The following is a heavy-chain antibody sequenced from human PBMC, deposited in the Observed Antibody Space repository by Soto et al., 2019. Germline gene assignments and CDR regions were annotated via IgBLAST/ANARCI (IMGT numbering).Heavy chain of an antibody. CDR3: ARGGCGYVWFHEF. CDR1: GGLFSSYA. Sequence: QEQLVQSGAEVKKSGSSVKVSCKDTGGLFSSYAVSWVQQAPGQGLEWMGGIIPVFDTVYYAQKFQGRVTITADESTNTAYMELSSLRSEDTAMYYCARGGCGYVWFHEFCGQGTLVTVSS. D-gene: IGHD3-22*01. CDR2: IIPVFDTV. V-gene: IGHV1-69*01. J-gene: IGHJ4*02.